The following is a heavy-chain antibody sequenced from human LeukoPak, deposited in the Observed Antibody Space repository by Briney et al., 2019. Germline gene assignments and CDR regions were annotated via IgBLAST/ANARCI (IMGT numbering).Heavy chain of an antibody. Sequence: SVKVSCKASGGTFSSYAISWVRQAPGQGLEWMGGIIPIFGTANYAQKFQGRVTITADESTSTAYMELSSLRSEDTAVYYCARHAVTTYWFDPWGQGTLVTVSS. V-gene: IGHV1-69*13. J-gene: IGHJ5*02. CDR3: ARHAVTTYWFDP. CDR2: IIPIFGTA. D-gene: IGHD4-11*01. CDR1: GGTFSSYA.